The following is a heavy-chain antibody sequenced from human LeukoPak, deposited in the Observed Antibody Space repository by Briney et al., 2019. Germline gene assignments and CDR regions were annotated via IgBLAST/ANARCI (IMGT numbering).Heavy chain of an antibody. D-gene: IGHD5-24*01. J-gene: IGHJ4*02. Sequence: GGSLRLSCAASGFMFSQYDMYWVRQAPGKGLEWVALVSSDGSEKYYAASVKGRFTISRDNSRYTVDLQMTSLRIEDTGVYYCARQDGYTSSWGLGTQVTVSS. CDR2: VSSDGSEK. CDR1: GFMFSQYD. V-gene: IGHV3-30*03. CDR3: ARQDGYTSS.